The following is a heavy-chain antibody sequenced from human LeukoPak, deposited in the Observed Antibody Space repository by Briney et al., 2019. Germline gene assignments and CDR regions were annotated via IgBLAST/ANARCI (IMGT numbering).Heavy chain of an antibody. CDR1: GGSISSYY. J-gene: IGHJ4*02. CDR3: ARDPGYYDILTGYYTLGFDY. CDR2: IYTSGST. V-gene: IGHV4-4*07. D-gene: IGHD3-9*01. Sequence: SETLSLTCTVSGGSISSYYWSWIRPPAGKGLEWIGRIYTSGSTNYNPSLKSRVTMSVDTSKNQFSLKLSSLTAADTAVYYCARDPGYYDILTGYYTLGFDYCGQGTLVTVSS.